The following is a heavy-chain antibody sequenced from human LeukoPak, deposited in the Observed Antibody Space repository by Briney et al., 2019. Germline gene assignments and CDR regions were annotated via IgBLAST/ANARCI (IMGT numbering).Heavy chain of an antibody. D-gene: IGHD6-13*01. J-gene: IGHJ4*02. Sequence: PGGSLRLFCATSGFTFSDYWMHWVRQAPGRGLEWVANIKQDGSEIYYVDSVKGRFTITRDNAKNSLSLQMNSLRAEDTAVYYCVRAIAAAASYWGQGTLVTVSS. CDR2: IKQDGSEI. V-gene: IGHV3-7*01. CDR3: VRAIAAAASY. CDR1: GFTFSDYW.